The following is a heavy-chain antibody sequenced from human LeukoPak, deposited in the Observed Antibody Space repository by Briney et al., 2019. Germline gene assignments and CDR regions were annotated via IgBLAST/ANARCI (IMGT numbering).Heavy chain of an antibody. CDR1: GYTLTELS. Sequence: ASVKVSCKVSGYTLTELSMHWVRRAPGKGLEWMGGFDPEDGETIYTQKFQGRVTMTEDTSTDTAYMELSSLKSEDTAVYYCATDSVRASLLDYWGQGTLVTVSS. CDR3: ATDSVRASLLDY. CDR2: FDPEDGET. D-gene: IGHD1-26*01. J-gene: IGHJ4*02. V-gene: IGHV1-24*01.